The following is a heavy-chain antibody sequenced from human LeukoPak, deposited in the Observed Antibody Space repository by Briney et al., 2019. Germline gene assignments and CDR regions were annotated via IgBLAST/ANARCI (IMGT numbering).Heavy chain of an antibody. CDR2: IYYSGST. CDR1: GGSISSSSYY. D-gene: IGHD4-11*01. Sequence: SETLSLTCTVSGGSISSSSYYWGWIRQPPGKGLEWIGGIYYSGSTYYNPSLKSRVTISVDTSKNQFSLKLSSVTAADTAVYYCARRTVDYSNYFDYWGQGTLVTVSS. J-gene: IGHJ4*02. V-gene: IGHV4-39*01. CDR3: ARRTVDYSNYFDY.